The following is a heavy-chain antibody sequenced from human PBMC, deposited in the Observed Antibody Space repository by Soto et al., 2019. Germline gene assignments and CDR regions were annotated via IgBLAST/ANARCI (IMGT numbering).Heavy chain of an antibody. D-gene: IGHD1-20*01. J-gene: IGHJ4*02. V-gene: IGHV4-34*01. Sequence: ETLSLTCTVSGGSFSGYFWTWIRQPPGKGLEWLAEINHSGITNYNPSVESRVSMSVDTSKNQFSLRLYSVTAADTAVYYCVRGPYNYDSRYFDYWGQGTLVTVSS. CDR2: INHSGIT. CDR3: VRGPYNYDSRYFDY. CDR1: GGSFSGYF.